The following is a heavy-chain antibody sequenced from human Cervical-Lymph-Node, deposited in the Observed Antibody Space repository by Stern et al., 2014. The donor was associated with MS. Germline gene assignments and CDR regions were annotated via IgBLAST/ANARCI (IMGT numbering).Heavy chain of an antibody. CDR2: IIPMFGTA. CDR3: ARTYTSGWLDH. D-gene: IGHD6-19*01. J-gene: IGHJ4*02. Sequence: QVQLVQSGAEVKQPGSSVKVSCKVSGGTFSSYSITWVRQAPGQGLEWIGGIIPMFGTADYEQKFQGRVTITADESTRTGYMELGSLRAEDTAIYYCARTYTSGWLDHWGQGTLVTVSS. CDR1: GGTFSSYS. V-gene: IGHV1-69*01.